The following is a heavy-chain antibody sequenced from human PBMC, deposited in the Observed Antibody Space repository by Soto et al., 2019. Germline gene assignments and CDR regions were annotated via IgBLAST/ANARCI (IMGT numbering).Heavy chain of an antibody. D-gene: IGHD2-15*01. J-gene: IGHJ4*02. V-gene: IGHV3-66*01. CDR2: IYSGGST. Sequence: EVQLVESGGGLVQPGGSLRLSCAASGFTVSSNYMSWVRQAPGKGLEWVSVIYSGGSTYYADSVKGRFTISRDNSKNTMYLQMNRRRDGDGAVYYCAQGLYGSKGYFNCWGQGTLVSVSS. CDR3: AQGLYGSKGYFNC. CDR1: GFTVSSNY.